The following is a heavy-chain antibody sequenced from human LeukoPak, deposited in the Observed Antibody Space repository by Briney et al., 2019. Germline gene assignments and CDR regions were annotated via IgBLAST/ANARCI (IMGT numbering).Heavy chain of an antibody. CDR1: GYTFTSYG. Sequence: ASVKVSCKTSGYTFTSYGISWVRQAPGQGLEWMGWISAYKGNTNYAQKVQGRVTLTTDTSTSTAYMELRSLRSGDTAVYYCARQHSSGYYSPHYYYGMDVWGQGTTVTVSS. V-gene: IGHV1-18*01. CDR3: ARQHSSGYYSPHYYYGMDV. J-gene: IGHJ6*02. CDR2: ISAYKGNT. D-gene: IGHD3-22*01.